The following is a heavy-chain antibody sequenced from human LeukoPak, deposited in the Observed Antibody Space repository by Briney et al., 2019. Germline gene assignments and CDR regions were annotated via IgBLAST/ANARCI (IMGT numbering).Heavy chain of an antibody. CDR1: GFIFRNYA. Sequence: PGGSLRLSCAASGFIFRNYAMSWVRRGPARGLEWVSSLRGDGETFYADSVKGRFTLSRDDSRNTVYLQLNNLRVEDTAIYYCAKASWVSNVDAVLWGQGTLVTVSS. D-gene: IGHD3-16*01. V-gene: IGHV3-23*01. CDR3: AKASWVSNVDAVL. J-gene: IGHJ4*02. CDR2: LRGDGET.